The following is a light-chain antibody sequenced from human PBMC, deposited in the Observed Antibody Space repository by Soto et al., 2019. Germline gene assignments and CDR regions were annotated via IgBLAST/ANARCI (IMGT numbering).Light chain of an antibody. Sequence: EILMTQSPATLSVSPGERATLSCRASQSVSSNLAWYQQKPGQAPRLLIYGASSRATGIPARFSGSGSGTEFTLTISSLQPEDFAVYYCQQYNNWPPYTFGQGTKLEI. V-gene: IGKV3-15*01. CDR3: QQYNNWPPYT. CDR1: QSVSSN. CDR2: GAS. J-gene: IGKJ2*01.